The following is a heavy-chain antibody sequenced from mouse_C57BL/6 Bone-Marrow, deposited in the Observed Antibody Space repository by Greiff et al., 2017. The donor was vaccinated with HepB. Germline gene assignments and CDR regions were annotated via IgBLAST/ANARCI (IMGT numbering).Heavy chain of an antibody. CDR2: IDPNSGGT. CDR1: GYTFTSYW. V-gene: IGHV1-72*01. Sequence: QVQLQQPGAELVKPGASVKLSCTASGYTFTSYWMPWVKQSPGRGLEWIGRIDPNSGGTKYNEKFKSKSTLAVDKPSSTDYMQLSSLTSEDSAVDDCARTWGRGDSFDYRGQGKTPTVTS. J-gene: IGHJ2*01. D-gene: IGHD3-3*01. CDR3: ARTWGRGDSFDY.